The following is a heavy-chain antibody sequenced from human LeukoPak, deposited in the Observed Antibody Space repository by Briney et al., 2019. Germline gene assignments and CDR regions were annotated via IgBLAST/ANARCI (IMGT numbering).Heavy chain of an antibody. Sequence: SETLSLTCTVSGGSISSYYWSWIRQPPAAGLEWIGYIYYGGSTNYNPSLKSRVTISVDTSKNQFSLKLSSVTAADTAVYYCARDFLPSMVRGANQHYGMDVWGQGTTVTVSS. V-gene: IGHV4-59*01. J-gene: IGHJ6*02. CDR2: IYYGGST. D-gene: IGHD3-10*01. CDR1: GGSISSYY. CDR3: ARDFLPSMVRGANQHYGMDV.